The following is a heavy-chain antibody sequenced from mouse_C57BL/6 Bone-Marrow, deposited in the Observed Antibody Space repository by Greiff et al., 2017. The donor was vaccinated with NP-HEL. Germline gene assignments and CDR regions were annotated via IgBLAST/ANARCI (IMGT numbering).Heavy chain of an antibody. CDR2: SRNKANDYTT. CDR1: GFTFSDFY. J-gene: IGHJ1*03. D-gene: IGHD1-1*01. V-gene: IGHV7-1*01. CDR3: ARDAGDYYGSSSDWYFDV. Sequence: EVQLVESGGGLVQSGRSLRLSCATSGFTFSDFYMEWVRQAPGKGLEWIAASRNKANDYTTEYSASVKGRFIVSRDTSQSILYLQMNALRAEDTAIYYCARDAGDYYGSSSDWYFDVWGTGTTVTVSS.